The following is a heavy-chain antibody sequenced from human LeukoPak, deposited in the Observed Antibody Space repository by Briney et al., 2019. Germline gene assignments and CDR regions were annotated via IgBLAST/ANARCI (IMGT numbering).Heavy chain of an antibody. V-gene: IGHV4-34*01. CDR3: ARGGVWFGEFDAFDI. Sequence: SETLSLTCAVYGGSFSGYYWSWIRQPPGKGLEWIGEINHSGSTNYNPSLKSRVTISVDKSKNQFSLKLSSVTAADTAVYYCARGGVWFGEFDAFDIWGQGTMVTVSS. D-gene: IGHD3-10*01. CDR2: INHSGST. J-gene: IGHJ3*02. CDR1: GGSFSGYY.